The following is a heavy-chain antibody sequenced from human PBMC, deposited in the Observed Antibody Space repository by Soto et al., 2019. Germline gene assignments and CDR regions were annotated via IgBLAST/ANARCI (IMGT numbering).Heavy chain of an antibody. CDR1: GGTFSSYA. CDR3: ARAGVTPDFFDY. Sequence: ASVKVSCKASGGTFSSYAISWVRQAPGQGLEWMGGIIPIFGTANYAQKFQGRVTITVDLQLNSLRADDTAVYYCARAGVTPDFFDYWGQGTLVTVSS. CDR2: IIPIFGTA. D-gene: IGHD2-21*02. V-gene: IGHV1-69*13. J-gene: IGHJ4*02.